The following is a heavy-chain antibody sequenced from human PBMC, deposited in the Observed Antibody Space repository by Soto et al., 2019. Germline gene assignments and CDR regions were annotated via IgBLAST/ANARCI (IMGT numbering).Heavy chain of an antibody. J-gene: IGHJ4*02. Sequence: GGSQRLSCASSGFTFISHWMHWVRQAPGKGLVWVSRINGDGSSTTYADSVKGRFTISRDNSKNTLYLQMNSLRAEDTAVYYCARNCSSTSCINYWGQGTLVTVSS. CDR1: GFTFISHW. V-gene: IGHV3-74*01. CDR2: INGDGSST. CDR3: ARNCSSTSCINY. D-gene: IGHD2-2*01.